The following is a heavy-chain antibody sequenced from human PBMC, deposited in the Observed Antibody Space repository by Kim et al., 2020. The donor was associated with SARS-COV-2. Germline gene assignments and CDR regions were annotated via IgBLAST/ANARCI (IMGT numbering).Heavy chain of an antibody. J-gene: IGHJ4*02. V-gene: IGHV4-39*01. CDR3: ARHRTRGFCDSRTPLDY. Sequence: LKSRVNISVDTSKNQFSLKLSSVTAADTAVYYCARHRTRGFCDSRTPLDYWGQGTLVTVSS. D-gene: IGHD2-21*01.